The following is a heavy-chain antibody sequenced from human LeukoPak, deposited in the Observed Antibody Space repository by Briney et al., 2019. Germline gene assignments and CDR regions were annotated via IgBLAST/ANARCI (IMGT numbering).Heavy chain of an antibody. CDR2: ITSGSSYI. J-gene: IGHJ6*04. CDR3: AELGITMIGGV. Sequence: PGGSLRLSCAASGFTFSSYNMNWVRQAPGKGLEWVSSITSGSSYIYYADSVKGRFTISRDNAKNSLYLQMNSLRAEDTAVYYCAELGITMIGGVWGKGTTVTNSS. V-gene: IGHV3-21*01. D-gene: IGHD3-10*02. CDR1: GFTFSSYN.